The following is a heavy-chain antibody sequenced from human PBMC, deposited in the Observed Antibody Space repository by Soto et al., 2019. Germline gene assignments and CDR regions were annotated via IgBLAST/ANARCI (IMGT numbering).Heavy chain of an antibody. CDR1: GDSINSRSYY. CDR3: ARDNIVRTMDLFDC. J-gene: IGHJ4*02. V-gene: IGHV4-39*02. D-gene: IGHD1-26*01. Sequence: SETLSLTCTVTGDSINSRSYYWGWIRQPPGKGLEWIGSIYYSGRTYNNPSLRSRVSMSIDTSKDQFSLKLKSVTAADTAVYYCARDNIVRTMDLFDCWGQGTLVTVSS. CDR2: IYYSGRT.